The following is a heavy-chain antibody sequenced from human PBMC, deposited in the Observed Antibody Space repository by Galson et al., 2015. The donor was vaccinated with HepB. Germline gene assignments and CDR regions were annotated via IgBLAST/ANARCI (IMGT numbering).Heavy chain of an antibody. J-gene: IGHJ4*02. CDR2: IIPILGIA. CDR3: ARAFAPYGSGSYEPDY. Sequence: SVKVSCKASGGTFSSYAISWVRQAPGQGLEWMGRIIPILGIANYAQKFQGRVTITADKSTSTAYMEPNSLRSEDTAVYYCARAFAPYGSGSYEPDYWGKGTLVTVSS. CDR1: GGTFSSYA. D-gene: IGHD3-10*01. V-gene: IGHV1-69*04.